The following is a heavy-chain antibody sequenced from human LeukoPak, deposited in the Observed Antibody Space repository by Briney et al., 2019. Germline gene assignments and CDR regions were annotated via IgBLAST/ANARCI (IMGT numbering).Heavy chain of an antibody. Sequence: SETLSLTCSVSGGSINNSPHYWGWIRQSPGKGLEWIGSIWHSGATYYNPSLKSRVTVSVDTSKNQFSLRLSSVTAADTAVYYCARLGWLYGSGSMNWFDPWGQGTLVTVSS. CDR2: IWHSGAT. V-gene: IGHV4-39*01. CDR1: GGSINNSPHY. J-gene: IGHJ5*02. CDR3: ARLGWLYGSGSMNWFDP. D-gene: IGHD3-10*01.